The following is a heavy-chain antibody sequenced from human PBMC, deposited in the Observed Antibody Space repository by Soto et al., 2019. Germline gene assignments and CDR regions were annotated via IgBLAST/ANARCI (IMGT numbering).Heavy chain of an antibody. D-gene: IGHD3-10*01. V-gene: IGHV4-34*01. CDR1: GGSFSGYY. CDR2: INHSGST. CDR3: AREAFGELLKDPHYYYYGMDV. J-gene: IGHJ6*02. Sequence: PSETLSLTCAVYGGSFSGYYWSWIRQPPGKGLEWMGEINHSGSTNYNPSLKSRVTISVDTSKNQFSLKLSSATAADTAVYYCAREAFGELLKDPHYYYYGMDVWGQGTTVTVSS.